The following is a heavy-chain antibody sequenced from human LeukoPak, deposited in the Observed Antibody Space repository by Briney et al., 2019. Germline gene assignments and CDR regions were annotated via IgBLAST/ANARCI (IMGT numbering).Heavy chain of an antibody. V-gene: IGHV3-74*01. J-gene: IGHJ3*02. CDR1: GFTFSSYW. D-gene: IGHD3-22*01. Sequence: GGSLRLSCAASGFTFSSYWMHWVRQAPGKGLVWVSRINSDGSSTSYADSVKGRFTISRDNAKNTLYLQMNSLRAEDTAVYYCAHYDSSAYHAFDIWGQGTMVTVSS. CDR3: AHYDSSAYHAFDI. CDR2: INSDGSST.